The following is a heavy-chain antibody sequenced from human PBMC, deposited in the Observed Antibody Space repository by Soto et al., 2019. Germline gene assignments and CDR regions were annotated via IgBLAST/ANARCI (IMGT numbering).Heavy chain of an antibody. Sequence: QVQLVQSGAEVKKPGASVKVSCKASGYTFTSYGISWVRQAPGQVLEWMGWISAYNGNTNYAQKLQGRVTMTTDTSTSTAYMELRSLRSDDTAVYYCASVKYSPPSYYYYGMEVCGQGTTVTVSS. CDR1: GYTFTSYG. J-gene: IGHJ6*02. CDR2: ISAYNGNT. CDR3: ASVKYSPPSYYYYGMEV. V-gene: IGHV1-18*01. D-gene: IGHD5-18*01.